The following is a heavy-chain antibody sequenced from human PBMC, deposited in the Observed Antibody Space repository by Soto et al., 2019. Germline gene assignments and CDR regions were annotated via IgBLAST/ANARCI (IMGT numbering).Heavy chain of an antibody. CDR2: ISGSGGST. D-gene: IGHD4-17*01. CDR3: AKRTVGWYFDL. V-gene: IGHV3-23*01. Sequence: EVQLLESGGGLVQPGGSLRLSCAASGVTFSSYAMSWVRQAPGKGLEWVSAISGSGGSTYYADSVKGRFTISRDTSKHTLYLQMNSLRAEDTAVYYCAKRTVGWYFDLWGRGTLVTVSS. J-gene: IGHJ2*01. CDR1: GVTFSSYA.